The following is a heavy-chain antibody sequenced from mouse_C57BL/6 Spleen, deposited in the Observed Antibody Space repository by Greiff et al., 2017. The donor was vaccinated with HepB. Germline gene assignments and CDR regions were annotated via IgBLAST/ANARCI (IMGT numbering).Heavy chain of an antibody. Sequence: VQLQQPGAELVMPGASVKLSCKASGYTFTSYWMHWVKQRPGQGLEWIGEIDPSDSYTNYNQKFKGKSTLTVDTSSSTAYMQLSSLTSEDSAVYYCARGGLFDYWGQGTTLTVSS. J-gene: IGHJ2*01. CDR1: GYTFTSYW. V-gene: IGHV1-69*01. CDR2: IDPSDSYT. CDR3: ARGGLFDY.